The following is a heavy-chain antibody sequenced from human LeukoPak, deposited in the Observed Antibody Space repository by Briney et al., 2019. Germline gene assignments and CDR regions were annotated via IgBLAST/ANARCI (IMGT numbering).Heavy chain of an antibody. V-gene: IGHV4-61*01. J-gene: IGHJ6*02. CDR3: ARGSDSSGYLGYYYYGMDV. Sequence: SGTLSLTCAVSGGSISSSYYWSWIRQPPGKGLEWIGYIYYSGSTNYNPSLKSRVTISVDTSKNQFSLKLSSVTAADTAVYYCARGSDSSGYLGYYYYGMDVWGQGTTVTVSS. D-gene: IGHD3-22*01. CDR1: GGSISSSYY. CDR2: IYYSGST.